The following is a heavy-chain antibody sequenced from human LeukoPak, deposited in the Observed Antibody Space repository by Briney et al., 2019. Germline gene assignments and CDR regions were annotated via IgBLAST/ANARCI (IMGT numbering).Heavy chain of an antibody. V-gene: IGHV3-30*09. Sequence: PGGSLRLSCAASGFTFSSYAMHWVRQAPGKGLEWVAVISYDGSNKYYADSVKGRFAISRDNSKKTLYLQMNSLRAEDTAVYYCAKEVHSTMIVDYWGQGTLVTVSS. CDR2: ISYDGSNK. CDR3: AKEVHSTMIVDY. J-gene: IGHJ4*02. D-gene: IGHD3-22*01. CDR1: GFTFSSYA.